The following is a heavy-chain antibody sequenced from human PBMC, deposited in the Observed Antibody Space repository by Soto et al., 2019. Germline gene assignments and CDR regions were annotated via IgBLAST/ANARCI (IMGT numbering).Heavy chain of an antibody. D-gene: IGHD3-22*01. V-gene: IGHV5-51*01. J-gene: IGHJ4*01. Sequence: GESLKISCKGSGYTFNSYWIGWVRQMPGKGLEWMGIIYPGDSDTRYSPSFQGQVTISADKSISTAYLQWSSLKASDTAMYYCASRYYYGRSGYGEWGKGNLVTVSS. CDR1: GYTFNSYW. CDR3: ASRYYYGRSGYGE. CDR2: IYPGDSDT.